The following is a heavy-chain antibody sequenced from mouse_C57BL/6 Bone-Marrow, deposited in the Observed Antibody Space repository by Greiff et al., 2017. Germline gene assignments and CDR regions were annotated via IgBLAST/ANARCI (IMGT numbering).Heavy chain of an antibody. CDR2: IYPRSGNT. CDR1: GYTFTSYG. Sequence: LVESGAELARPGASVKLSCKASGYTFTSYGISWVKQRTGQGLEWIGEIYPRSGNTYYNEKFKGKATLTADKSSSTAYMELRSLTSEDSAVYFCARNLAYYSFMDYWGQRTSVTVSS. J-gene: IGHJ4*01. D-gene: IGHD2-10*01. V-gene: IGHV1-81*01. CDR3: ARNLAYYSFMDY.